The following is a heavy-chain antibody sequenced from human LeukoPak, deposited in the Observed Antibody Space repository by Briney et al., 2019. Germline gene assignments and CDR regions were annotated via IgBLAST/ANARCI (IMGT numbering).Heavy chain of an antibody. D-gene: IGHD3-10*01. CDR2: ISYDGSNK. V-gene: IGHV3-30*18. J-gene: IGHJ4*02. CDR1: GFTFSSYD. CDR3: AKMMYGFGESNYYFDY. Sequence: GGSLRLSCAASGFTFSSYDMHWVRQAPGKGLEWVAVISYDGSNKYYADSVKGRFTISRDNSKNTLYLQMNSLRAEDTAVYYCAKMMYGFGESNYYFDYWGQGTLVTVSS.